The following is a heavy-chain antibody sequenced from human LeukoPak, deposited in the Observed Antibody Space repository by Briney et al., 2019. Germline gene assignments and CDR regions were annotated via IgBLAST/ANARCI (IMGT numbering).Heavy chain of an antibody. Sequence: PGGSLRLSCAASGFTFSSYGMHWVRQAPGKGLEWVAFIRYDGSNKYYADSVKGRFTISRDNSKNTLYLQMNSLRAEDTAVYYCAKDGVAIVVVPAAIGYWGQGTLVTVSS. V-gene: IGHV3-30*02. CDR2: IRYDGSNK. CDR1: GFTFSSYG. D-gene: IGHD2-2*02. CDR3: AKDGVAIVVVPAAIGY. J-gene: IGHJ4*02.